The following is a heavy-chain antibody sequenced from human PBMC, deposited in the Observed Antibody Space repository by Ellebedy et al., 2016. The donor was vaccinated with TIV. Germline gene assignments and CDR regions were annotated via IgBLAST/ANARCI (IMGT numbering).Heavy chain of an antibody. V-gene: IGHV4-39*07. J-gene: IGHJ4*02. CDR3: ARGGGWLQLGYDY. Sequence: GSLRLSCTVSGGSISSSSYYWGWIRQPPGKGLEWIGSIYYSGSTYYNPSLKSRVTISVDTSKNQFSLKLSSVTAADTAVYYCARGGGWLQLGYDYWGQGTLVTVSS. D-gene: IGHD5-24*01. CDR1: GGSISSSSYY. CDR2: IYYSGST.